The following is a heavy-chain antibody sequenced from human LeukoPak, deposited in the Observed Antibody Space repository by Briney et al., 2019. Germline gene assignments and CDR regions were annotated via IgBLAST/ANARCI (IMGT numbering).Heavy chain of an antibody. CDR3: ARGGPHYYDSSGYSDY. D-gene: IGHD3-22*01. CDR2: NSSSSSYV. Sequence: PGGSLRLSCAASGFTFSSYAMNWVRQAPGKGLEWVSSNSSSSSYVYYADSVKGRFTISRDNAKNSLYLQMNSLRAEDTAVYYCARGGPHYYDSSGYSDYWGQGTLVTVSS. V-gene: IGHV3-21*01. J-gene: IGHJ4*02. CDR1: GFTFSSYA.